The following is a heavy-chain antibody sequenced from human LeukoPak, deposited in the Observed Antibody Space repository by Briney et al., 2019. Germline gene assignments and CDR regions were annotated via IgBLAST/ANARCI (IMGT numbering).Heavy chain of an antibody. Sequence: GGSLRLSCAASGFTFSNYAMSWVRQAPGKGLEWVSAISGSASSTYHADSVKGRFTISRDNSKNTLYLQMNSLRAEDTAVYYCARDRGIMITFGGVIAPAYYMDVWGKGTTVTVSS. CDR1: GFTFSNYA. D-gene: IGHD3-16*02. J-gene: IGHJ6*03. CDR3: ARDRGIMITFGGVIAPAYYMDV. CDR2: ISGSASST. V-gene: IGHV3-23*01.